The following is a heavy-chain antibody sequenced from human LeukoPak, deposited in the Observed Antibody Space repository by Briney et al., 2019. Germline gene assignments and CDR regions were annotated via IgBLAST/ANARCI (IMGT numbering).Heavy chain of an antibody. V-gene: IGHV4-34*01. Sequence: PSETLSLTCTVSGGSISSYYWSWIRQPPGKGLEWIGEINHSGSTNYNPSLKSRVTISVDTSKNQFSLKLSSVTAADTAVYYCARDRGWYEKYFDYWGQGTLVTVSS. J-gene: IGHJ4*02. CDR1: GGSISSYY. CDR2: INHSGST. D-gene: IGHD6-19*01. CDR3: ARDRGWYEKYFDY.